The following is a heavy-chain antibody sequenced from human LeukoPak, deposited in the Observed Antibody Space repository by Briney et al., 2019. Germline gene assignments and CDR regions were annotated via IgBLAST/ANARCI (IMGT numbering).Heavy chain of an antibody. V-gene: IGHV3-21*01. J-gene: IGHJ3*02. D-gene: IGHD2-2*01. Sequence: GGSLRLSCAASGFTFSSYSMNWVRQAPGKGLEWVSSISSSSSYIYYADSVKGRFTISRVNAKNSLYLQMNSLRAEDTAVYYCARDGPSRYCSSTSCSLDAFDIWGQGTMVTVSS. CDR3: ARDGPSRYCSSTSCSLDAFDI. CDR2: ISSSSSYI. CDR1: GFTFSSYS.